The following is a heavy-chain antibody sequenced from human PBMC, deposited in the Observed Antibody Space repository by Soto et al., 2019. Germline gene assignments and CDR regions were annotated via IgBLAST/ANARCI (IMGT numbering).Heavy chain of an antibody. D-gene: IGHD3-3*01. V-gene: IGHV3-7*01. CDR1: GFTFSSYW. Sequence: GGSLRLSCAASGFTFSSYWMSWVRQAPGKGLEWVANIKQDGSEKYYVDSVKGRFTISRDNAKNSLYLQMNSLRAEDTAVYYCARRPYYDFWSGYYPFWYYYYMDVWGKGTTVTVSS. CDR2: IKQDGSEK. J-gene: IGHJ6*03. CDR3: ARRPYYDFWSGYYPFWYYYYMDV.